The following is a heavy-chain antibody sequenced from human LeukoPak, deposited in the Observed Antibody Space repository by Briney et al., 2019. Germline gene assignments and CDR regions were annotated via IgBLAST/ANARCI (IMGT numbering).Heavy chain of an antibody. CDR1: GFTFDDYA. D-gene: IGHD3-9*01. CDR3: AKALWDRRDILTGPLDY. CDR2: SSWNSGSI. J-gene: IGHJ4*02. Sequence: PGRSLRLSCAASGFTFDDYAMHWVRQAPGEGLEWVSGSSWNSGSIGYADSVKGRFTISRDNAKNSLYLQMNSLRAEDTALYYCAKALWDRRDILTGPLDYWGQGTLVTVSS. V-gene: IGHV3-9*01.